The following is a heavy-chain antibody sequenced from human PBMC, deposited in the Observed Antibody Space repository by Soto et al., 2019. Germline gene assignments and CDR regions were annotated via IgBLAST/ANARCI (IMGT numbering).Heavy chain of an antibody. Sequence: QVQLVQSGAEVKKPGSSVKVSCKASGGTFSSYTISWVRQAPGQGLEWMGRIIPILGIANYAQKFQGRVTITADKSTSTAYMELSSLRSEDTAVYYCAVEYPRDIRCSGGSCYSTFDYWGQGTLVTVSS. J-gene: IGHJ4*02. CDR2: IIPILGIA. CDR1: GGTFSSYT. V-gene: IGHV1-69*02. CDR3: AVEYPRDIRCSGGSCYSTFDY. D-gene: IGHD2-15*01.